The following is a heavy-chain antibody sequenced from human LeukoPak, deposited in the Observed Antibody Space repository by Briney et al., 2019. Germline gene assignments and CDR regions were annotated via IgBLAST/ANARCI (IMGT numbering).Heavy chain of an antibody. CDR1: GGSISNYY. V-gene: IGHV4-59*01. CDR2: IYYSGTT. D-gene: IGHD1-1*01. CDR3: ASGGGWNDKFNS. J-gene: IGHJ4*02. Sequence: SETLSLTCTVSGGSISNYYWSWIRQSPGKGLDWIAYIYYSGTTNYNPSLKSRVTISIDTSKSQFSLKLSSVTAADTAVYYCASGGGWNDKFNSWGQGTLVTVSS.